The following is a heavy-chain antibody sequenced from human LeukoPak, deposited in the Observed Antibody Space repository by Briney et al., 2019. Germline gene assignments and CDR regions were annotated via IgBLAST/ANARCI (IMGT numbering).Heavy chain of an antibody. CDR3: ARAYYYGSGSYRFPMDV. D-gene: IGHD3-10*01. Sequence: GGSLRLSCAASGFTFSSYEMNWVRQAPGKGLEWVSYISSSGSTIYQADSVKGRFTISRDNAKNSLYLQMNSLRAEDTAVYYCARAYYYGSGSYRFPMDVWGKGTTVTIPS. V-gene: IGHV3-48*03. J-gene: IGHJ6*03. CDR1: GFTFSSYE. CDR2: ISSSGSTI.